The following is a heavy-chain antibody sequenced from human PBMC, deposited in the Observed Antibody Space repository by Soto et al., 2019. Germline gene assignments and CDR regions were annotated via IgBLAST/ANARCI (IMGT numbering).Heavy chain of an antibody. Sequence: PSETLSLTCAVYGGSFSGYYWSWIRPPPGKGLEWIGEINHSGSTNYNPSLKSRVTISVDTSKNQFSLKLSSVTAADTAVYYCARREYQLPRRVCWFDPWGQGTLVTVSS. CDR2: INHSGST. CDR3: ARREYQLPRRVCWFDP. CDR1: GGSFSGYY. D-gene: IGHD2-2*01. V-gene: IGHV4-34*01. J-gene: IGHJ5*02.